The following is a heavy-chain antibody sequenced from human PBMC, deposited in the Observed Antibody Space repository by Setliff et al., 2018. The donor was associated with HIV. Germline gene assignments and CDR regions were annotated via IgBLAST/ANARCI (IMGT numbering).Heavy chain of an antibody. V-gene: IGHV4-61*08. J-gene: IGHJ4*02. D-gene: IGHD1-1*01. Sequence: SETLSLTCTVTGGSISSGGFYWTWIRQPPGKGLEWIGYIYTSGSTNYNPSLKSRVTISVDTSKNQFSLKLSSVTAADTAVYYCARDSTTSLDYWGQGTLVTVSS. CDR2: IYTSGST. CDR3: ARDSTTSLDY. CDR1: GGSISSGGFY.